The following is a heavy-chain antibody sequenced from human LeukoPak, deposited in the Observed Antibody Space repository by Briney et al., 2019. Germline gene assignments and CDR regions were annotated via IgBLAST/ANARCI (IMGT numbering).Heavy chain of an antibody. CDR2: INHSGST. Sequence: PSETLSLTCAVYGGSFSGYYWSWIRQPPGKGLEWIGEINHSGSTNYNPSLKSRVTISVDTSKNQFSLKLSSVTAADTAVYYCARHSPCSGGSCYSNVAWFDPWGQGTLVTVSS. J-gene: IGHJ5*02. V-gene: IGHV4-34*01. CDR3: ARHSPCSGGSCYSNVAWFDP. D-gene: IGHD2-15*01. CDR1: GGSFSGYY.